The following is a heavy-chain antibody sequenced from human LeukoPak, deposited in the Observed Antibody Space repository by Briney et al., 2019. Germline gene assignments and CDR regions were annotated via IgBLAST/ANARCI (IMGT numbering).Heavy chain of an antibody. CDR3: ARVAQIVVVTPSYFDY. CDR1: GFTFSSYG. D-gene: IGHD3-22*01. CDR2: ISYDGSNK. Sequence: SGGSLRLSCAASGFTFSSYGMHWVRQAPGKGLEWVAVISYDGSNKYYADSVKGRFTISRDNSKNTLYLQMNSLRAEDTAVYYCARVAQIVVVTPSYFDYWGQGALVTVSS. J-gene: IGHJ4*02. V-gene: IGHV3-30*03.